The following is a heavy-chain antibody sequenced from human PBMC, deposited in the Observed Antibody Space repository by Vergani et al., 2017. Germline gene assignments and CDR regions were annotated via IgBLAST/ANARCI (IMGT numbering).Heavy chain of an antibody. CDR1: GGSISSYY. J-gene: IGHJ6*03. Sequence: QVQLQESGPGLVKPSETLSLTCTVSGGSISSYYWSWIRQPPGKGLEWIGYIYYSGSTNYNPSLKSRVTISVDTSKNQFSLKLSSVTAADTAVYYCASSYVRYYYYYRDVWGKGTTVTVSS. CDR2: IYYSGST. CDR3: ASSYVRYYYYYRDV. V-gene: IGHV4-59*01. D-gene: IGHD1-26*01.